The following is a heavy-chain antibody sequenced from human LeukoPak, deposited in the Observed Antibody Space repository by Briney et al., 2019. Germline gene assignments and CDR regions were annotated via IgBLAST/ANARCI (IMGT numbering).Heavy chain of an antibody. Sequence: SETLSLTCTVSGGSISSSSYYWGWIRQPRGKGLEWIGSIYYSGSTYYNPSLKSRVTISVDTSKNQFSLKLSSVTAADTAVYYCAVVGYCSGGSCYSYYFDYWGQGTLVTVSS. CDR2: IYYSGST. V-gene: IGHV4-39*07. CDR3: AVVGYCSGGSCYSYYFDY. CDR1: GGSISSSSYY. J-gene: IGHJ4*02. D-gene: IGHD2-15*01.